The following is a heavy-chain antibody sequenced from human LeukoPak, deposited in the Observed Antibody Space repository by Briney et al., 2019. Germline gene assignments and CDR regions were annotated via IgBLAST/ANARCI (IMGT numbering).Heavy chain of an antibody. CDR3: ARGRDYYGSGSYFGGIYAIDV. CDR1: GFTFRSYW. V-gene: IGHV3-7*01. CDR2: INQDGSEK. Sequence: GGSLRLSCAASGFTFRSYWMTWVRQAPGKGLEWVANINQDGSEKYYVDSLKGRFTISRDNAKNSLYLQMNSLRAEDTALYYCARGRDYYGSGSYFGGIYAIDVWGQGTTVTVSS. J-gene: IGHJ6*02. D-gene: IGHD3-10*01.